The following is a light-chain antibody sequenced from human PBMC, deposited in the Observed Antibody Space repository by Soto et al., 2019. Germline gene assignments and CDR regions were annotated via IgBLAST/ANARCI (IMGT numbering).Light chain of an antibody. Sequence: DIQMTQPSTPSASVGDRVTLHCRASQSISTYLAWYQQKPGKAPKVLIYHASNLESGVPSRFSGGGSGTEFPLTISSLQPDDFATYYCQHYYMYSYTFGQGTKLDIK. CDR2: HAS. V-gene: IGKV1-5*01. CDR1: QSISTY. J-gene: IGKJ2*01. CDR3: QHYYMYSYT.